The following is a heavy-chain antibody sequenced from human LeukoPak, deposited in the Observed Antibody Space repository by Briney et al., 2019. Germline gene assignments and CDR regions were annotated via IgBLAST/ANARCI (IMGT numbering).Heavy chain of an antibody. CDR1: GFTFSSYG. CDR3: AKDSRVIRAFDS. Sequence: GGSLRLSCAASGFTFSSYGMHWVRQAPGKGLEWVAFIRYDGSNKYYADSVKGRFTISRDNSKNTLYLQMNSLRLEDTAVYYCAKDSRVIRAFDSWGQGTLVAVSS. V-gene: IGHV3-30*02. D-gene: IGHD3-16*02. J-gene: IGHJ4*02. CDR2: IRYDGSNK.